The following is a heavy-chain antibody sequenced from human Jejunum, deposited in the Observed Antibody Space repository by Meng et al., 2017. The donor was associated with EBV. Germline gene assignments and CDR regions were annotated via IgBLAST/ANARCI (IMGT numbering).Heavy chain of an antibody. J-gene: IGHJ5*02. CDR2: IKSKTQGGTT. CDR1: GFTFSNAW. CDR3: VSAWVDP. V-gene: IGHV3-15*01. Sequence: EVQLWESGGGLVKPGGSLRLSCAGSGFTFSNAWMSWVRQSPGKGLEWIARIKSKTQGGTTDYAASVKGRFTVSRDDSENTVYLQMNSLTTEDTAMYYCVSAWVDPWGQGTLVTVSS.